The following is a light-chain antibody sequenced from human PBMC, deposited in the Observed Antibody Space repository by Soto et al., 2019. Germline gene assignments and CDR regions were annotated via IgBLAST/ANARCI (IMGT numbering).Light chain of an antibody. CDR2: GAS. J-gene: IGKJ1*01. CDR1: QSFNSIY. CDR3: YQDDSWT. Sequence: EIVSTTSPGTLSLSPRERATLSCRASQSFNSIYLAWYQQKPGQAPRLLIYGASSRATGIPDRFSGSGSGTDFTLTISRLEPEDFAVYYCYQDDSWTVGQGSKVDIK. V-gene: IGKV3-20*01.